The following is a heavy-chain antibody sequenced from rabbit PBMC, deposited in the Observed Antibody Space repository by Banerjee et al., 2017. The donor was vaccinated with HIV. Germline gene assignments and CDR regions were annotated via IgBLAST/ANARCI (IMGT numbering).Heavy chain of an antibody. V-gene: IGHV1S40*01. CDR2: IYAGNSNT. CDR1: GFSFSSSYY. Sequence: SLEESGGDLVKPGASLTLTCTASGFSFSSSYYMCWVRQAPGKGLEWIACIYAGNSNTYYASWAKGRFTISKTSSTTVTLQMTSLTAADTATHFCARGTGGIGYGAIALWGQGTLVTVS. D-gene: IGHD1-1*01. J-gene: IGHJ3*01. CDR3: ARGTGGIGYGAIAL.